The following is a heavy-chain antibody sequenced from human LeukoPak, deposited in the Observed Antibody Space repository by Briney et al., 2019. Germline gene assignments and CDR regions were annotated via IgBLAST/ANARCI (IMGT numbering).Heavy chain of an antibody. D-gene: IGHD4-11*01. V-gene: IGHV1-18*01. CDR3: ARAGTTLLLDY. CDR2: ISAHNGKT. Sequence: EASVKVSCKASGYTFTSYCIIWVRQAPGQGLQWMGWISAHNGKTNYAQNLQGRVTITTDTSTKTVYLELRSLTSDDTAVYYCARAGTTLLLDYWGQGTLVTVSS. J-gene: IGHJ4*02. CDR1: GYTFTSYC.